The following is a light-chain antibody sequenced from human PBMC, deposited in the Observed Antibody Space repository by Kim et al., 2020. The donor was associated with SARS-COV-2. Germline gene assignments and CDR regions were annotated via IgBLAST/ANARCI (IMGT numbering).Light chain of an antibody. CDR1: DLGDEY. V-gene: IGLV3-1*01. J-gene: IGLJ3*02. CDR2: QDD. Sequence: SYELTQPPSVSVSPGQTASITCSGDDLGDEYTCWYQQKPGQSPLLVIYQDDRRPSGIPVRFSGSNSGNTATLTISGTQAMDEADYYCQTWDGITAVFGGGTQLTVL. CDR3: QTWDGITAV.